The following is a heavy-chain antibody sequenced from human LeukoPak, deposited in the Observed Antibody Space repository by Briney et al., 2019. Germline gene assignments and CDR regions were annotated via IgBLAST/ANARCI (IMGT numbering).Heavy chain of an antibody. CDR1: GGSISSYY. J-gene: IGHJ4*02. Sequence: SETLSLTCTVSGGSISSYYWSWIRQPPGKGLEWIGYIYYSGSTNYNPSLKSRVTISVDTSKNQFSLKLSSVTAADTAVYYCAREAYYYDSSGYYYGGHFDYWGQGTLVTVSS. V-gene: IGHV4-59*12. CDR2: IYYSGST. D-gene: IGHD3-22*01. CDR3: AREAYYYDSSGYYYGGHFDY.